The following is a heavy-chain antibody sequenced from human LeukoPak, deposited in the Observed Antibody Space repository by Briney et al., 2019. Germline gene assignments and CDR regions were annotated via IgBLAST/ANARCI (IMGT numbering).Heavy chain of an antibody. CDR3: AKEDQWLVGGLGMDV. V-gene: IGHV3-23*01. Sequence: SGGSLRLSCAASGFTFSSYAMSWVRQAPGKGLEWVSAISGSGGSTYYADSVKSRFTISRDNSKNTLYLQMNSLRAEDTAVYYCAKEDQWLVGGLGMDVWGQGTTVTVSS. CDR2: ISGSGGST. CDR1: GFTFSSYA. D-gene: IGHD6-19*01. J-gene: IGHJ6*02.